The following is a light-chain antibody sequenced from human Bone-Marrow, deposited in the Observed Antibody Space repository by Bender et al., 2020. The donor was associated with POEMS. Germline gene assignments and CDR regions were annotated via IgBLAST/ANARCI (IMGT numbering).Light chain of an antibody. Sequence: QSVLTQPPSASGTPGQRVTISCSGGSSNIGAHAVNGYQHLPGTAPKLLIYSIHRRPSKVPARSSASRSGTSASLAICGLQSEDEADYYCAVCDDSLNGWVFGGGTKLTVL. CDR1: SSNIGAHA. CDR2: SIH. J-gene: IGLJ3*02. CDR3: AVCDDSLNGWV. V-gene: IGLV1-44*01.